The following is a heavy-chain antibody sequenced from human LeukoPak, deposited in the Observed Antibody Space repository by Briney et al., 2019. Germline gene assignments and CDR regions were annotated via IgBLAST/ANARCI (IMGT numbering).Heavy chain of an antibody. D-gene: IGHD4-23*01. CDR3: ASLRWFQTWGYYGMDV. CDR1: GYTFTDYY. Sequence: GASVKVSCKASGYTFTDYYLHWVRQAPGQGLEWMGWINPTSGGSNYAEKFQGRVTMTRDTSISTGYMELSSLRSDDTAVYYCASLRWFQTWGYYGMDVWGQGTAVTVSS. CDR2: INPTSGGS. J-gene: IGHJ6*02. V-gene: IGHV1-2*02.